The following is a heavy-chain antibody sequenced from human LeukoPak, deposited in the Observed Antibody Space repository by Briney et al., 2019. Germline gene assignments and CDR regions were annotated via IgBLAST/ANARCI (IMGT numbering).Heavy chain of an antibody. CDR2: IKQDGSEK. D-gene: IGHD2-15*01. CDR1: GFTFTDHP. CDR3: ARDRWELLSNSYHYCGLDV. J-gene: IGHJ6*02. Sequence: GGSLRLSCVASGFTFTDHPMNWVRQAPGKGLEWVANIKQDGSEKCYVDSVKGRFTISRDNAKNSLYLQMNSLRAEDTAVYYCARDRWELLSNSYHYCGLDVWGQGTTVTVSS. V-gene: IGHV3-7*01.